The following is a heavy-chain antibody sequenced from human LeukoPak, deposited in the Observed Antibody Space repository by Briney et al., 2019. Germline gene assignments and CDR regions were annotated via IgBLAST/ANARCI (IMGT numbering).Heavy chain of an antibody. V-gene: IGHV3-7*01. CDR3: SSQPAVLDLDC. CDR1: GVAFSSYW. Sequence: GGSLRLSCAASGVAFSSYWMTWVRQAPGKGLEWVANIKPDGSGETYVDSVKGRFTISRDNAKNSLYLQMRGLRVEDTAVYYCSSQPAVLDLDCWGQGTLVTVSS. J-gene: IGHJ4*02. CDR2: IKPDGSGE. D-gene: IGHD6-19*01.